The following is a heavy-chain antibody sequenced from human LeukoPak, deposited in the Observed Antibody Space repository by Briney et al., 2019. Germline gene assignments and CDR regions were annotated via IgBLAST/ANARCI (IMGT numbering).Heavy chain of an antibody. Sequence: QPGGSLRLSCAASGFTFSSYWMHWVRQAPGKGLVRVSRINSDGSSTSYADSVKGRFTISRDNAKNTLYLQMNSLRAEDTAVYYCARVVIVGVSMFHYWGQGTLVTVSP. V-gene: IGHV3-74*01. CDR1: GFTFSSYW. CDR2: INSDGSST. CDR3: ARVVIVGVSMFHY. D-gene: IGHD1-26*01. J-gene: IGHJ4*02.